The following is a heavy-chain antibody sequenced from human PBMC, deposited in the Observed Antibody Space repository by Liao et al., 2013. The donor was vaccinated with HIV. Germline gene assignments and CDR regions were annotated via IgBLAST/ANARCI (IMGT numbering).Heavy chain of an antibody. V-gene: IGHV4-59*12. CDR2: IYYSGST. CDR1: GDSITGGSISTYY. CDR3: AREIAARTYYYYYYMDV. D-gene: IGHD6-6*01. J-gene: IGHJ6*03. Sequence: QVQLQESGPGLVKPSQTLSLTCTVSGDSITGGSISTYYWSWIRQPPGKGLEWIGYIYYSGSTNYNPSLKSRVTMSVDTSKNQFSLKLSSVTAADTAVYYCAREIAARTYYYYYYMDVWGKGTTVTVSS.